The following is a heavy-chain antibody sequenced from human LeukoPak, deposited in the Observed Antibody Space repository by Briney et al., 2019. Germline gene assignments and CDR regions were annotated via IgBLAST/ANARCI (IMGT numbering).Heavy chain of an antibody. CDR3: ARDRVPDGRWNFDF. J-gene: IGHJ4*02. V-gene: IGHV3-23*01. CDR2: ILASGSTT. Sequence: GGSLRLSCAASGFTFGTYAMNWVRQAPGKGLEWVSGILASGSTTYYADSVTGRFTISRDNPKNTLYLQMNSLRAEDTAIYYCARDRVPDGRWNFDFWGQGTLVTVSS. CDR1: GFTFGTYA. D-gene: IGHD1-1*01.